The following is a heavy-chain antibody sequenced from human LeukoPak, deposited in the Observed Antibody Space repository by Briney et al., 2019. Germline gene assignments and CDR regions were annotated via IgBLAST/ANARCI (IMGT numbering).Heavy chain of an antibody. Sequence: ASVKVSCKASGYTFTGYYIHWVRQATGQGLEWMGWMNPNSGNTDYAQKFQGRVTMTSDTSISTAYMELSSLRSEDTAVYYCARGIPAAAGGNWFDPWGQGTLVTVSS. CDR1: GYTFTGYY. CDR2: MNPNSGNT. D-gene: IGHD6-25*01. V-gene: IGHV1-8*02. J-gene: IGHJ5*02. CDR3: ARGIPAAAGGNWFDP.